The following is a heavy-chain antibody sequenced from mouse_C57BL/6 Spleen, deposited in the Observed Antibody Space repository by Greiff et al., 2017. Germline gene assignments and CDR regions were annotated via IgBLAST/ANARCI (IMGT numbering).Heavy chain of an antibody. CDR2: IDPETGGT. V-gene: IGHV1-15*01. CDR1: GYTFTDYE. J-gene: IGHJ4*01. CDR3: TRQGYDYDDYGMDY. Sequence: QVQLKQSGAELVRPGASVTLSCKASGYTFTDYEMHWVKQTPVHGLEWIGAIDPETGGTAYNQKFKGKAILTADKSSSTAYMELRSLTSEASAVYYCTRQGYDYDDYGMDYWGQGTSVTVSS. D-gene: IGHD2-4*01.